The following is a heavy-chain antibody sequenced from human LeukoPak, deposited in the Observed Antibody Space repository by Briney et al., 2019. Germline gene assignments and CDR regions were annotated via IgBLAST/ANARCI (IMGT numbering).Heavy chain of an antibody. V-gene: IGHV3-11*03. D-gene: IGHD3-16*01. J-gene: IGHJ6*02. Sequence: GSLRLSCAASGFTFSDYYMSWIRQTPGKGLEWVSYISDTITYTNYADSVKGRFTISRDNAKNSLYLEMNSLRAEDTAVYWCARWVITPYYGLDVWGQGTTVTVSS. CDR1: GFTFSDYY. CDR3: ARWVITPYYGLDV. CDR2: ISDTITYT.